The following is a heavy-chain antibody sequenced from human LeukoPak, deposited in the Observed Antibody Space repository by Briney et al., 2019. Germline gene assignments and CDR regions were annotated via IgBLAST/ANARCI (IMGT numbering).Heavy chain of an antibody. CDR2: IYDSGST. D-gene: IGHD3-10*01. CDR3: ARHTASGLYYFDY. J-gene: IGHJ4*02. Sequence: SETPSLTCTVSGGSISRTSHYWGWIRQPPGKGLEWIGSIYDSGSTYYNPSLKSRVTISVDTSKNLFSLKLSSVTAADTAVFYCARHTASGLYYFDYWGQGTLVTVSS. CDR1: GGSISRTSHY. V-gene: IGHV4-39*01.